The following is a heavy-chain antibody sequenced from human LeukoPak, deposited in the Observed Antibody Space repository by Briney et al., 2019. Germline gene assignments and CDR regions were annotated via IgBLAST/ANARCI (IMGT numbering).Heavy chain of an antibody. CDR3: ARVDDWNALEY. J-gene: IGHJ4*02. CDR1: GVSLNNHY. V-gene: IGHV4-59*11. CDR2: IYYSGGT. D-gene: IGHD1-1*01. Sequence: SETLALTCTVSGVSLNNHYWSWIRQPPGKALEWIGYIYYSGGTNYNPSLKSRVTISVDTSKNQFSLKLRSVTAADTALYYCARVDDWNALEYWGQGTLVTVSS.